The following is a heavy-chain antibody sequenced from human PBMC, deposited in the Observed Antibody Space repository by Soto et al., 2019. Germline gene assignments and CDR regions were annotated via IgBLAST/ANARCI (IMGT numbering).Heavy chain of an antibody. V-gene: IGHV4-34*01. Sequence: PSETLSLTCAVYGGSFSGYYWSWIRQPPGKGLEWIGEINHSGSTNYNPSLKSRVTISVDTSKNQFSLKLSSVTAADTAVYYCARLVYGDYGYYFDYWGQGTLVTVSS. CDR1: GGSFSGYY. CDR2: INHSGST. CDR3: ARLVYGDYGYYFDY. D-gene: IGHD4-17*01. J-gene: IGHJ4*02.